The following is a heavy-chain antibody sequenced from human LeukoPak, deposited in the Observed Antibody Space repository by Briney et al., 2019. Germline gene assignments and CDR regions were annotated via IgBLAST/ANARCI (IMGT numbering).Heavy chain of an antibody. V-gene: IGHV3-23*01. CDR2: IGGSGSSR. CDR1: GFIFSSHA. Sequence: GGSLRLSCAASGFIFSSHAMNWVRQAPGKGLERVSAIGGSGSSRSYADSVKGRFAISRDNSQNTLYLQMNSLRAEVTSVYYCAKAPIKYTSSSDAFDIWGQGTMVTVSS. J-gene: IGHJ3*02. D-gene: IGHD6-6*01. CDR3: AKAPIKYTSSSDAFDI.